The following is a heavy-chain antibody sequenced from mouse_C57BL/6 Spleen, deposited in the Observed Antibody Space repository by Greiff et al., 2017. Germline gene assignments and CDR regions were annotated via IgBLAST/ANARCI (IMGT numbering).Heavy chain of an antibody. CDR3: ARGLRGHAMDY. V-gene: IGHV5-4*03. Sequence: EVKLMESGGGLVKPGGSLKLSCAASGFTFSSYAMSWVRQTPEKRLEWVATISDGGSYTYYPDNVKGRFTISRDNAKNNLYLQMSHLKSEDTAMYYCARGLRGHAMDYWGQGTSVTVSS. D-gene: IGHD1-1*01. CDR1: GFTFSSYA. J-gene: IGHJ4*01. CDR2: ISDGGSYT.